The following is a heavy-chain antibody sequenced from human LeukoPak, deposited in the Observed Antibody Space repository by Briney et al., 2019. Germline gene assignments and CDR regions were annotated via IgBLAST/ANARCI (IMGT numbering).Heavy chain of an antibody. CDR2: INHNGNVN. CDR3: ARGGGLDV. Sequence: GGSPRFSCAASGFTFSSYWMNWARQAPGKGLEWVASINHNGNVNYYVDSVKGRFTISRDNAKNSLYLQMSNLRAEDTAVYFCARGGGLDVWGQGATVTVSS. CDR1: GFTFSSYW. V-gene: IGHV3-7*03. J-gene: IGHJ6*02. D-gene: IGHD3-16*01.